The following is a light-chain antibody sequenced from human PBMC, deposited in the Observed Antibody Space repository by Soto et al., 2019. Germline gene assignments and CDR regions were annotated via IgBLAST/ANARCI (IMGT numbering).Light chain of an antibody. Sequence: EIVLTQSPATLSLSPGERATLSCRTSQTIRGLLNWYQQRPGQAPRLLIYDTSNRATDIPARFSGSGSGTDFILTISSLDPEDFGVYFCQQRHNCPITFGQGTSLDIK. CDR1: QTIRGL. V-gene: IGKV3-11*01. CDR3: QQRHNCPIT. J-gene: IGKJ5*01. CDR2: DTS.